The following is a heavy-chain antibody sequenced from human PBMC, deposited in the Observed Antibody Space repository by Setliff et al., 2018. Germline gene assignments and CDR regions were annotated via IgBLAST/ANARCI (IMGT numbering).Heavy chain of an antibody. V-gene: IGHV1-18*01. CDR2: ISTYNINT. CDR3: ARRNFYYDSSGFALYYYYMDV. CDR1: GYTFNSYG. D-gene: IGHD3-22*01. Sequence: ASVKVSCKASGYTFNSYGITWVRQAPGQGLEWLGWISTYNINTNYAQKLQDRVTMTTDTSTSTAYMELRSLRSDDTAVYYCARRNFYYDSSGFALYYYYMDVWGKGTTVTVSS. J-gene: IGHJ6*03.